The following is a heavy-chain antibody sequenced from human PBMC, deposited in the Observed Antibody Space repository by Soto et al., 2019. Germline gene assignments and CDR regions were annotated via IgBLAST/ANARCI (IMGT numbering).Heavy chain of an antibody. D-gene: IGHD3-10*01. CDR2: TYYRSKWYN. Sequence: SQTLSLTCAISGDSVSSNSAAWNWIRQSPSRGLEWLGRTYYRSKWYNDYAVSVKSRITINPDTSKNQFSLQLNSVTPEDTAVYYCARAEEDYYGSGCYSRYYYYYGMDVLAQATTFT. CDR3: ARAEEDYYGSGCYSRYYYYYGMDV. J-gene: IGHJ6*02. V-gene: IGHV6-1*01. CDR1: GDSVSSNSAA.